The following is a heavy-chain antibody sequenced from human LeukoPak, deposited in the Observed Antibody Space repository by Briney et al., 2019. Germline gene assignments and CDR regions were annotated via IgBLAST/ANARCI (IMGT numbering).Heavy chain of an antibody. Sequence: SGTLSPTCAVYGGSFSGYIWSWIRQPPGKGLEWILEINHSGSTNYNPYLKSRVDISVDTSKNQFSLMRSSVAAADTAVYYCAMSAIFGVAHDYWGQGTLVTVSS. J-gene: IGHJ4*02. CDR2: INHSGST. D-gene: IGHD3-3*01. CDR3: AMSAIFGVAHDY. CDR1: GGSFSGYI. V-gene: IGHV4-34*01.